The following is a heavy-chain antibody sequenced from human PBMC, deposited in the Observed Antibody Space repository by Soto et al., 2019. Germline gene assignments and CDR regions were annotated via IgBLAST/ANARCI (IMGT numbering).Heavy chain of an antibody. V-gene: IGHV4-31*03. D-gene: IGHD4-17*01. Sequence: QVQLQESGPGLVKPSQTLSLTCTVSGGSISSGAYYWSWIRLHPGKGLEWIGYIYYTGTSYYNPSLRSRVTISVDTSKSQFSLNLSSVTAADTAVYFCARGDYGGTSYYGMDVWGQGTTVTVSS. J-gene: IGHJ6*02. CDR1: GGSISSGAYY. CDR3: ARGDYGGTSYYGMDV. CDR2: IYYTGTS.